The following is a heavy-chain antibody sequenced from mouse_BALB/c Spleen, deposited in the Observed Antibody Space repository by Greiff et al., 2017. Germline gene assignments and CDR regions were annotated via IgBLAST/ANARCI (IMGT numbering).Heavy chain of an antibody. D-gene: IGHD1-1*01. CDR3: TRRDYYGSSFDY. J-gene: IGHJ2*01. Sequence: VQLQQPGAELVKPGASVKLSCKASGYTFTSYYMYWVKQRPGQGLEWIGGINPSNGGTNFNEKFKSKATLTVDKSSSTAYMQLSSLTSEDSAVYYCTRRDYYGSSFDYWGQGTTLTVSS. V-gene: IGHV1S81*02. CDR1: GYTFTSYY. CDR2: INPSNGGT.